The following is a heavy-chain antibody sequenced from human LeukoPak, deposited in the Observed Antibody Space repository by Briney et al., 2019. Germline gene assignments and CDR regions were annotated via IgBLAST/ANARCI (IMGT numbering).Heavy chain of an antibody. Sequence: SETLSLTCTVSGGSISTYYWSWIRQPAGKGLEWIGRIYTSGSTNYNPSLKSRVTMSVDTSKNQFSLKLSSVTAEDTAVYYCARASVTIFGYYGMDVWGQGTTVTVSS. D-gene: IGHD3-3*01. V-gene: IGHV4-4*07. J-gene: IGHJ6*02. CDR2: IYTSGST. CDR1: GGSISTYY. CDR3: ARASVTIFGYYGMDV.